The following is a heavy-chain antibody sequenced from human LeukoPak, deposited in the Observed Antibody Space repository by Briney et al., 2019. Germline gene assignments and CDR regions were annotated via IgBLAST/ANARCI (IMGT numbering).Heavy chain of an antibody. CDR1: GYTFTSYG. CDR2: ISAHNGNT. Sequence: ASEKVSCKASGYTFTSYGISWVRQAPGQGLEWMGWISAHNGNTNYAQKLQGRVTMTTDTSTSTAYMELRSLRSDDTAVYYCARVRFDWLAHDYWGQGTLVTVSS. J-gene: IGHJ4*02. V-gene: IGHV1-18*01. CDR3: ARVRFDWLAHDY. D-gene: IGHD3-9*01.